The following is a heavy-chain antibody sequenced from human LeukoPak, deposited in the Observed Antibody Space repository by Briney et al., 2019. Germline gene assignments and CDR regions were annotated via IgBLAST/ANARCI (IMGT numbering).Heavy chain of an antibody. CDR2: IDPSDSYT. Sequence: GESLRISCKGSGYRFTSYWIIWVRRMPGKGLEWMGRIDPSDSYTNYSPSFQGHVTISADKSISTAYLQWSSLKASDTAMYYCARHPQLAAAAIDVDYWGQGTLVTVSS. CDR1: GYRFTSYW. V-gene: IGHV5-10-1*01. CDR3: ARHPQLAAAAIDVDY. J-gene: IGHJ4*02. D-gene: IGHD6-13*01.